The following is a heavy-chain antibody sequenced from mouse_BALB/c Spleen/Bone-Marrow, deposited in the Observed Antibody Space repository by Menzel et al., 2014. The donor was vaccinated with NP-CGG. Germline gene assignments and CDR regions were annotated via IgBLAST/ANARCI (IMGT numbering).Heavy chain of an antibody. CDR1: GFTFSSYA. D-gene: IGHD3-1*01. Sequence: EVQGVESGGGLVKPGGSLKLSCAASGFTFSSYAMSWVRQSPEKRLGGVAEISSGGSYTYYPDTVTGRFTISRDNAKNTLYLEMSSLRSEDTAMYYCARDRATMYDPAWFAYWGQGTLVTVSA. J-gene: IGHJ3*01. V-gene: IGHV5-9-4*01. CDR3: ARDRATMYDPAWFAY. CDR2: ISSGGSYT.